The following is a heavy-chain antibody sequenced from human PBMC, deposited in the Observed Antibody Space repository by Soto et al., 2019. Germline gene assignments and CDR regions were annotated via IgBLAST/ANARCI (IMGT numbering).Heavy chain of an antibody. J-gene: IGHJ5*02. CDR3: ARIPEPGSFGFDT. D-gene: IGHD6-13*01. V-gene: IGHV2-70*01. CDR1: WFSLSTSGMC. Sequence: XGPPLVPRAQPLTLTCTLAWFSLSTSGMCVSCIRQPPGKALEWLALIDWDDDKYYSTCLKTRLTISKDTSKNQVVLTMTNMDPVDTATYYCARIPEPGSFGFDTWGQGTLVTVSS. CDR2: IDWDDDK.